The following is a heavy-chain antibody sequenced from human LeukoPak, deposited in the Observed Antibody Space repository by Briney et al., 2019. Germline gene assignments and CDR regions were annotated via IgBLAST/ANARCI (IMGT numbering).Heavy chain of an antibody. CDR3: ARGPYGSDY. J-gene: IGHJ4*02. CDR1: GGSISSYY. D-gene: IGHD3-10*01. CDR2: IYYSGST. Sequence: PSETLSLTCTVSGGSISSYYWSWIRQPPGKGLEWIGYIYYSGSTKYNPSLKSRVTISVDTSKNQFSLKLSSVTAADTAVYYCARGPYGSDYWGRGTLVTVSS. V-gene: IGHV4-59*01.